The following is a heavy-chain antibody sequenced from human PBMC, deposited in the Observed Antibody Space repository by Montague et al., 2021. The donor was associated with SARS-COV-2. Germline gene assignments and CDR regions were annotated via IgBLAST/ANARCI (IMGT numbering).Heavy chain of an antibody. V-gene: IGHV3-33*01. CDR3: ARGRVGGYYFDY. CDR2: IWYDGSNE. D-gene: IGHD1-26*01. CDR1: GFIFSSYG. J-gene: IGHJ4*02. Sequence: SLRLSCAASGFIFSSYGMHWVRQAPGKGLEWVAHIWYDGSNENYVDSVKGRFTISRDNFKNTLYLQMNSLRAEDTAIYYCARGRVGGYYFDYWGQGTLVTVSS.